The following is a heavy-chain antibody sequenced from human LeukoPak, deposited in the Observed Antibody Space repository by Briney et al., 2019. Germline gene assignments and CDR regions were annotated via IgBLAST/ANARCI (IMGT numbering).Heavy chain of an antibody. Sequence: GGSLRLSCAASGFTVSSNYMSWVRQAPGKGLEWVSVIYSGGSTYYADSVKGRFTISRDNSKNTLYLQMNSLRAEDTAVYFCAKIHEIVVVPAAPTMGYWGQGTLVTVSS. D-gene: IGHD2-2*01. CDR1: GFTVSSNY. J-gene: IGHJ4*02. V-gene: IGHV3-53*01. CDR3: AKIHEIVVVPAAPTMGY. CDR2: IYSGGST.